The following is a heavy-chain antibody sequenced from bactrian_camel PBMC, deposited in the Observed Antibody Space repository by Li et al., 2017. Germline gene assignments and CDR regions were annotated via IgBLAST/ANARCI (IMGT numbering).Heavy chain of an antibody. D-gene: IGHD1*01. CDR3: AAAVGWRCVRGDYNY. Sequence: VQLVESGGGTVPSGGSLKLSCVASGFFAEGDCVAWFRQVPGKEREGVAAIDTDGATTYADSVKGRFIISKDNAKNTVYLQMNSLKPEDTATYYCAAAVGWRCVRGDYNYWGQGTQVTVS. CDR1: GFFAEGDC. J-gene: IGHJ4*01. V-gene: IGHV3S53*01. CDR2: IDTDGAT.